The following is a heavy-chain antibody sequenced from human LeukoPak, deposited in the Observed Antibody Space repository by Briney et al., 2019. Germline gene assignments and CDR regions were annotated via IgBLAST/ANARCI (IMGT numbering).Heavy chain of an antibody. Sequence: SETLSLTCTVSGGSISSYYWSWIRQPAGKGLEWIGRIFTSGNTNYNPSLKSRVTMSVGTSKNQFSLKLSSVTAADTAVYYCARSGIAVAGTIDWFDPRGQGTLVTVSS. CDR1: GGSISSYY. CDR3: ARSGIAVAGTIDWFDP. V-gene: IGHV4-4*07. J-gene: IGHJ5*02. D-gene: IGHD6-19*01. CDR2: IFTSGNT.